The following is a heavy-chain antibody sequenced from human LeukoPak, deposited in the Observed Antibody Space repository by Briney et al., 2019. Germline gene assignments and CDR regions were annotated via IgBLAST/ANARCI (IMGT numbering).Heavy chain of an antibody. CDR3: ARAMPHDNWFDP. D-gene: IGHD2-2*01. CDR2: INGDASNT. J-gene: IGHJ5*02. CDR1: GLTFNSYW. V-gene: IGHV3-74*03. Sequence: GGSLRLSCAASGLTFNSYWMHWVRHVAGKGLVWVARINGDASNTTYADSVKGRFTISRDNAKNTLYLQMNSLRVDDTAVYYCARAMPHDNWFDPWGQGSLVTVSS.